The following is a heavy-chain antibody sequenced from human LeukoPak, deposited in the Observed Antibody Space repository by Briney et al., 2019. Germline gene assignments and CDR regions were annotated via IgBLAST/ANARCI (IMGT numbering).Heavy chain of an antibody. D-gene: IGHD3-9*01. CDR3: ARRYYDILTEGY. J-gene: IGHJ4*02. CDR1: GYTFTSYD. CDR2: MNPNSGNT. V-gene: IGHV1-8*01. Sequence: GASVKVSCKASGYTFTSYDINWVRQATGQGLEWMGWMNPNSGNTGYAQKFQGRVTTTRNTSKSTAYMELSSLRSEDTAVYYCARRYYDILTEGYWGQGTLVTVSS.